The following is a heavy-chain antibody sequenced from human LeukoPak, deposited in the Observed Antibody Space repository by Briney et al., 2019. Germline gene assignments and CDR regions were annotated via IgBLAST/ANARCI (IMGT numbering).Heavy chain of an antibody. J-gene: IGHJ3*02. D-gene: IGHD6-19*01. CDR3: ARHSSGWDDAFDI. Sequence: GGSLRLSCAASGFTFSSYGMHWVRQAPGKGLEWVAVISYDGSNKYYADSVKGRFTISRDNSKNTLYLQMNSLRAEDTAVYYCARHSSGWDDAFDIWGQGTMVTVSS. CDR1: GFTFSSYG. V-gene: IGHV3-30*03. CDR2: ISYDGSNK.